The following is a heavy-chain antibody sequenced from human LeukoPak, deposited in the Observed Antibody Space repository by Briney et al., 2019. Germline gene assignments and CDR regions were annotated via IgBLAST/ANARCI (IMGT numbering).Heavy chain of an antibody. CDR1: GFTFGDYA. CDR2: IRSKAYGGTT. J-gene: IGHJ4*02. Sequence: GSLRLSCTASGFTFGDYAMSWVRQAPGKGLVWVGLIRSKAYGGTTEYAASVKGRFTISRDDSKSIAYLQMNSLKTEDKAVYYCTRGIRGDIVVVPAAMNYWGQGTLVTVSS. V-gene: IGHV3-49*04. D-gene: IGHD2-2*01. CDR3: TRGIRGDIVVVPAAMNY.